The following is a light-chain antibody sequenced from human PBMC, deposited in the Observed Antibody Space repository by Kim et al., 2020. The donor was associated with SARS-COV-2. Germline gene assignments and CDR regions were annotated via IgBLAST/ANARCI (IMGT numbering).Light chain of an antibody. CDR3: HHYGSAPVT. J-gene: IGKJ5*01. CDR2: GAS. V-gene: IGKV3-20*01. CDR1: ETGGNKF. Sequence: EFVLTQSPGTLSLSPGETATLSCRASETGGNKFLAWYQQRPGQAPRLLMFGASNRATGIPDRFTGSASGTDFTLTINSLDPEDFAMYYCHHYGSAPVTFGQGTRLEIK.